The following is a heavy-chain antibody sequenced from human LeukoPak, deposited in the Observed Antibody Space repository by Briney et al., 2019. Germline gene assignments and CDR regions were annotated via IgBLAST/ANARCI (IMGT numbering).Heavy chain of an antibody. D-gene: IGHD1-1*01. CDR1: GYTFTDYY. CDR3: ARNRWMDY. V-gene: IGHV1-2*02. Sequence: ASVQVSCKASGYTFTDYYMHWVRQAPGQGLEWMGWINPNSGTNCAQKFQGRVTMTRDTSISTAYMELTRLTSDDTAVYYCARNRWMDYWGQGTLVTVSS. J-gene: IGHJ4*02. CDR2: INPNSGT.